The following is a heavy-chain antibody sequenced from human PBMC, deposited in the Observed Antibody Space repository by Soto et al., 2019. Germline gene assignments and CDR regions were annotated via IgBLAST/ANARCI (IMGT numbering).Heavy chain of an antibody. D-gene: IGHD2-8*01. Sequence: GGSLRLSCAASGFTFSSYAMSWVRQAPGKGLEWVSAISGSGGSTYYADSVKGRFTISTDNPKKTLYLQMNSLRAEDTAVYYCAKDRPTNGVCYLFDYWGQGTLVTVSS. V-gene: IGHV3-23*01. J-gene: IGHJ4*02. CDR2: ISGSGGST. CDR3: AKDRPTNGVCYLFDY. CDR1: GFTFSSYA.